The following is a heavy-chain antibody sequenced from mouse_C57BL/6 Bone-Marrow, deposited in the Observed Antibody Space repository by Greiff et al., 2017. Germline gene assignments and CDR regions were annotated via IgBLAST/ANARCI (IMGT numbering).Heavy chain of an antibody. J-gene: IGHJ2*01. Sequence: QVQLKQPGAELVMPGASVKLSCKASGYTFTSYWLHWVKQRPGQGLEWIGELDPSDSYTNYNQKFKGKSTLTVDKSSSTAYRQLSSLTSESSAVYYSARWEGYYGNFDYWGQGTTLTVSS. CDR2: LDPSDSYT. CDR3: ARWEGYYGNFDY. V-gene: IGHV1-69*01. CDR1: GYTFTSYW. D-gene: IGHD2-1*01.